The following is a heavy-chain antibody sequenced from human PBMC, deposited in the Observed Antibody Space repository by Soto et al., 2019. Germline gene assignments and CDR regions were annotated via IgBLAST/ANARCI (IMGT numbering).Heavy chain of an antibody. CDR1: GFTFSSYW. J-gene: IGHJ4*02. D-gene: IGHD4-17*01. V-gene: IGHV3-7*01. Sequence: GGSLRLSCAASGFTFSSYWMRWVRQAPGKGMKRLANIKKDGSEKYYVDSVKGRFNISRDNAKNSLYLQMNSLRAEDTAVYYCSRGYPMTTVTAYYFDYWGQGTLVTVSS. CDR2: IKKDGSEK. CDR3: SRGYPMTTVTAYYFDY.